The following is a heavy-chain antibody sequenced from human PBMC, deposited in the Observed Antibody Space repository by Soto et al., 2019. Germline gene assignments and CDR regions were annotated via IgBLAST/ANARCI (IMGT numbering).Heavy chain of an antibody. CDR2: ISSSSGHI. D-gene: IGHD1-26*01. CDR1: GFTFSSYS. V-gene: IGHV3-21*01. CDR3: TRHWLATREFDY. J-gene: IGHJ4*02. Sequence: GGSLRLSCAASGFTFSSYSMNWVRQAPGKGLEWVSSISSSSGHIYYADSLKGRFTISRDNAKNSLYLQMNSLRAEDTAVYYCTRHWLATREFDYWGQGTLVTVSS.